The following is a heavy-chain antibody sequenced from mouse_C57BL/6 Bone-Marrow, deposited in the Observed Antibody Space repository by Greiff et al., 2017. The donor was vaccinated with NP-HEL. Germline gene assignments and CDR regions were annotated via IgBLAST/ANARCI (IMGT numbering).Heavy chain of an antibody. CDR1: GYTFTSYW. CDR3: ASRKLLYYYGSSYYFDY. Sequence: QVQLQQPGAELVRPGSSVKLSCKASGYTFTSYWMHWVKQRPIQGLEWIGNIDPSDSETHYNQKFKDKATLTVDKSSSTAYMQLSSLTSEDSAVYYCASRKLLYYYGSSYYFDYWGQGTTLTVSS. V-gene: IGHV1-52*01. J-gene: IGHJ2*01. CDR2: IDPSDSET. D-gene: IGHD1-1*01.